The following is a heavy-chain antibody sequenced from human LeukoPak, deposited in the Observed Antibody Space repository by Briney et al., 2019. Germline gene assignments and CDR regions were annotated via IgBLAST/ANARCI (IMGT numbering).Heavy chain of an antibody. CDR3: ARPGYYDFWSGYRDAFDI. J-gene: IGHJ3*02. V-gene: IGHV4-38-2*01. Sequence: PSETLSLTCAVSGYSISRGYYWGWIRQPPGGGLEWIGGIYHSGSTYYNPSLKSRVTISVDTSKNQFSLKLSSVTAADTAVYYCARPGYYDFWSGYRDAFDIWGQGTMVTVSS. D-gene: IGHD3-3*01. CDR1: GYSISRGYY. CDR2: IYHSGST.